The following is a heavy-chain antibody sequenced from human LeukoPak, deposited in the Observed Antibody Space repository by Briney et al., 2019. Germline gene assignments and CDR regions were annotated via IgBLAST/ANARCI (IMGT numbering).Heavy chain of an antibody. V-gene: IGHV3-23*01. CDR2: IGGSGGST. CDR1: GFTFSSYT. D-gene: IGHD6-19*01. J-gene: IGHJ4*02. CDR3: AKEGLMAVAVPGPDY. Sequence: GGSLRLSCAASGFTFSSYTMSWVRQAPGKGLEWVSAIGGSGGSTYYADSVKGRFTISRDNSKSTLYLQMSSLRAEDTAVYYCAKEGLMAVAVPGPDYWGQGPLVTVSS.